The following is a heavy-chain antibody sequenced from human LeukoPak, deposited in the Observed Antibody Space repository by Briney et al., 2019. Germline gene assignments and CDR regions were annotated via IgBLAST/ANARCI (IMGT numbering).Heavy chain of an antibody. CDR2: IIPIFGTA. V-gene: IGHV1-69*13. CDR3: ASPDLYSGSSAGFDY. J-gene: IGHJ4*02. D-gene: IGHD1-26*01. CDR1: VGTFSSYA. Sequence: EASVKVSCKASVGTFSSYAISWVRQAPGQGLEWMGGIIPIFGTANYAQKFQGRVTITADESTSTAYMELSSLRSEDTAVYYCASPDLYSGSSAGFDYWGQGTLVTVSS.